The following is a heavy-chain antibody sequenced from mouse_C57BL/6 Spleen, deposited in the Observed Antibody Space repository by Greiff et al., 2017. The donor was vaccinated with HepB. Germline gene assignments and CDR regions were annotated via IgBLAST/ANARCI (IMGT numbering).Heavy chain of an antibody. CDR1: GSTFSDYG. CDR2: ISSGSSTI. Sequence: ESGGGLVKPGGSLKLSCAASGSTFSDYGMHWVRQAPEKGLEWVAYISSGSSTIYYADTVKGRFTISRDNAKNTLFLRMTSLRSEDTAMYYCARSYYYGSSQAWFAYWGQGTLVTVSA. V-gene: IGHV5-17*01. J-gene: IGHJ3*01. D-gene: IGHD1-1*01. CDR3: ARSYYYGSSQAWFAY.